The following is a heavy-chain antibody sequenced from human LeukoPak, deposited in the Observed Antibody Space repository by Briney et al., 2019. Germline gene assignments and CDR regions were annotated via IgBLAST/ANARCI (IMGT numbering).Heavy chain of an antibody. D-gene: IGHD1-14*01. J-gene: IGHJ4*02. CDR1: GLTFSTSG. CDR3: ATETNGRHYDY. V-gene: IGHV3-21*04. Sequence: GGSLRLSCTASGLTFSTSGFDWVRQAPGKGLEWVASIGPTGSDRYHADSIKGRFTISRDNANNFLYLQMNSLRAEDTAVYYCATETNGRHYDYWGQGTLLTVSS. CDR2: IGPTGSDR.